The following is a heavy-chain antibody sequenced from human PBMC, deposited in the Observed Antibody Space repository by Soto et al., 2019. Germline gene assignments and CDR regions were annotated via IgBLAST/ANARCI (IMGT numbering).Heavy chain of an antibody. V-gene: IGHV3-33*06. CDR3: AKLITPRYDAFDI. Sequence: GGYLRLSCAASGFTFSSYGMHWIRQAPGKGLEWVAVIWYDGSNKYYADSVKGRFTISRDNSKNTLYLQMNSLRAEDTAVYYCAKLITPRYDAFDIWGQGTMVTVS. CDR1: GFTFSSYG. CDR2: IWYDGSNK. D-gene: IGHD3-16*01. J-gene: IGHJ3*02.